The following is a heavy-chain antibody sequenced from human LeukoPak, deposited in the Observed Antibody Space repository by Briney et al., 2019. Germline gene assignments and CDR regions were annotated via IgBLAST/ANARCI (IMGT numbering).Heavy chain of an antibody. D-gene: IGHD1-14*01. Sequence: PSETLSLTCTVSGASIDSYYWSWIRQPPGKGLAWIGYTHNNGDSNYNPSLKSRLTISVDTSKNEVSLVLTSVTAADTALYYCARKPAGTAAFDIWAQGTMVIVSA. CDR3: ARKPAGTAAFDI. CDR2: THNNGDS. J-gene: IGHJ3*02. CDR1: GASIDSYY. V-gene: IGHV4-59*08.